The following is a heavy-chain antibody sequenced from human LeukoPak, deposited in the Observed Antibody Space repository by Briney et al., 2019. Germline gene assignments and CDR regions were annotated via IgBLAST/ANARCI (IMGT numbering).Heavy chain of an antibody. CDR2: ISAYNGNT. CDR1: GYTFTSYG. Sequence: ASVKVSCKASGYTFTSYGISWVRQAPGQGLEWMGWISAYNGNTNYAQKLQGRVTMTTGTSTSTAYMELRSLRSDDTAVYYCARDTTLGYCSSTSCTDGRAGFDYWGQGTLVTVSS. CDR3: ARDTTLGYCSSTSCTDGRAGFDY. D-gene: IGHD2-2*01. J-gene: IGHJ4*02. V-gene: IGHV1-18*01.